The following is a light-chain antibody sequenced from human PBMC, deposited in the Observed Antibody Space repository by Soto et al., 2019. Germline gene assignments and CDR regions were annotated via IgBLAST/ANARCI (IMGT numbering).Light chain of an antibody. Sequence: EIVLTQSPGTLSLSPGERATLSCRASQSVSSSYLAWYQQKPGQAPRLLIYGASSRATGIPGRFSGSGSGTDFTLTISRLEPEDFAVYYCQQYGSSPPLTFGGGTKVAIK. CDR2: GAS. CDR3: QQYGSSPPLT. J-gene: IGKJ4*01. CDR1: QSVSSSY. V-gene: IGKV3-20*01.